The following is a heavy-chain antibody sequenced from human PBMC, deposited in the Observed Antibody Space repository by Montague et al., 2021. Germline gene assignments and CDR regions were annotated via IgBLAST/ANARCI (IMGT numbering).Heavy chain of an antibody. D-gene: IGHD3-10*01. CDR3: ARAGPRTYGGDSLDY. J-gene: IGHJ4*02. V-gene: IGHV4-39*01. CDR2: NYYRGNT. Sequence: SETLSLTCTVSGGSISSSPFYWGWIRQSPGKGLEWIGSNYYRGNTYYNPSLKSRVSLSIDTSKNQFSLKMNSVTAADTAVYYCARAGPRTYGGDSLDYWGQGALVTVS. CDR1: GGSISSSPFY.